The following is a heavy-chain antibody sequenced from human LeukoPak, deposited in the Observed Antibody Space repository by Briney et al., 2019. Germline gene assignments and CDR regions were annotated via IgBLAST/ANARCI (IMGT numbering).Heavy chain of an antibody. CDR3: ARDSVSYYYDSSGPDFDY. J-gene: IGHJ4*02. D-gene: IGHD3-22*01. V-gene: IGHV3-48*02. CDR2: ISSSSSTI. CDR1: GFTFSSYS. Sequence: GGSLRLSCAASGFTFSSYSMNWVRQAPGKGLEWVSYISSSSSTIYYADSVKGRFTISRDNAKNSLYLQMNSLRDEDTAVYYCARDSVSYYYDSSGPDFDYWGQGTLVTVSS.